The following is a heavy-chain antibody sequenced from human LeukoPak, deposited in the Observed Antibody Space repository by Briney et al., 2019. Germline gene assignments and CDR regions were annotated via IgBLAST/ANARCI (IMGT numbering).Heavy chain of an antibody. CDR2: IYHSGST. CDR1: GGSISSGGYS. J-gene: IGHJ1*01. CDR3: ATYYYGSGGFQH. D-gene: IGHD3-10*01. V-gene: IGHV4-30-2*01. Sequence: SETLSLTCAVSGGSISSGGYSWSWIRQPPGKGLEWIGYIYHSGSTYYNPSLKSRVTISVDRSKNQFSLKLSSVSAADTAVYYCATYYYGSGGFQHWGQGTLVTVSS.